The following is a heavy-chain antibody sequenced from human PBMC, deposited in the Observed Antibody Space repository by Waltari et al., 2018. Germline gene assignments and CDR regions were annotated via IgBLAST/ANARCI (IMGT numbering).Heavy chain of an antibody. J-gene: IGHJ3*02. CDR1: GGSFSGYY. CDR3: ARVMLYCSSTSCDAFDI. CDR2: INHSGST. V-gene: IGHV4-34*01. D-gene: IGHD2-2*01. Sequence: QVQLQQWGAGLLKPSETLSLTCAVYGGSFSGYYWSWIRQPPGKGLEWIGEINHSGSTNYNPSLKSRVTISVDTSKNQFSLKLSSVTAADTAVYYCARVMLYCSSTSCDAFDIWGQGTMVTVSS.